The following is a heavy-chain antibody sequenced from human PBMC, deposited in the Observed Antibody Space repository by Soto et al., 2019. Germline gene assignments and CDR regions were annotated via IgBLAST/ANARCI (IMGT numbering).Heavy chain of an antibody. D-gene: IGHD3-9*01. J-gene: IGHJ3*01. V-gene: IGHV2-5*02. CDR1: GFSLSTSGVA. Sequence: QITLKESGPTLVKPTQTLMLTCTFSGFSLSTSGVAVGWIRQPPGKALEWLALIYWDDDKRYSPSLKSRLTITKDTSKNQVVLTMANMDPVDTATYYCAHRRNELRYFDWLIGAFDVWGQGTMVTVS. CDR3: AHRRNELRYFDWLIGAFDV. CDR2: IYWDDDK.